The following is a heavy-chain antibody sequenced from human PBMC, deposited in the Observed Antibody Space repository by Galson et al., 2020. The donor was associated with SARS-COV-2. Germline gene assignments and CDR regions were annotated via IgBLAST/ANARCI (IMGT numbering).Heavy chain of an antibody. J-gene: IGHJ4*02. CDR3: AKDPGGVGATWDYFDY. Sequence: GGSLRLSCAASGFTFSSYAMSWVRQAPGKGLEWVSAISGSGGSTYYADSVKGRFTISRDNSKNTLYLQMNSLRAEDTAVYYCAKDPGGVGATWDYFDYWGQGTLVTVSS. V-gene: IGHV3-23*01. CDR2: ISGSGGST. CDR1: GFTFSSYA. D-gene: IGHD1-26*01.